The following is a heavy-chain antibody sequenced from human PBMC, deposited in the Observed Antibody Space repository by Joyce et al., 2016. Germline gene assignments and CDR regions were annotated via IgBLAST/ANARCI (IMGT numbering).Heavy chain of an antibody. V-gene: IGHV4-4*07. Sequence: QVHLQESGPGLVKPSETLSLTCTVSGGSIRSYQWSWIRQPAGKGLEWLGRPHSNGTSNYNSTLKSRVTMSQDTSKNQFSLKLASMTATDTAVYYCAREGSGGTSYVYFDCWGQGALVTVSS. D-gene: IGHD1-26*01. CDR1: GGSIRSYQ. J-gene: IGHJ4*02. CDR2: PHSNGTS. CDR3: AREGSGGTSYVYFDC.